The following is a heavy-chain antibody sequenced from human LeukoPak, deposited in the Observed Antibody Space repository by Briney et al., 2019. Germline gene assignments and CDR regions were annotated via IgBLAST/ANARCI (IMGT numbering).Heavy chain of an antibody. D-gene: IGHD4-23*01. J-gene: IGHJ2*01. Sequence: SETLSLTCTVSGGSISSYYWSWIRQPPGKGLEWIGYIYYSGSTNYNPSLKSRVTISVDTSKNQFSLKLSSVTAADTAVYYCARDRGYGGNSGLVFDLWGRGTLVTVSS. CDR3: ARDRGYGGNSGLVFDL. V-gene: IGHV4-59*01. CDR1: GGSISSYY. CDR2: IYYSGST.